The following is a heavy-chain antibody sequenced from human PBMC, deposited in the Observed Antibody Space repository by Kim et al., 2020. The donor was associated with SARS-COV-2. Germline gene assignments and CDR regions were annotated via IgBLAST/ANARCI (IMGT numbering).Heavy chain of an antibody. V-gene: IGHV3-53*01. CDR1: GFTVSSNY. CDR2: IYSGGST. D-gene: IGHD5-18*01. CDR3: ASSVDTAMGFPYFDY. Sequence: GGSLRLSCAASGFTVSSNYMSWVRQAPGKGLEWVSVIYSGGSTYYADSVKGRFTISRDNSKNTLYLQMNSLRAEDTAVYYCASSVDTAMGFPYFDYWGQGTLVTVSS. J-gene: IGHJ4*02.